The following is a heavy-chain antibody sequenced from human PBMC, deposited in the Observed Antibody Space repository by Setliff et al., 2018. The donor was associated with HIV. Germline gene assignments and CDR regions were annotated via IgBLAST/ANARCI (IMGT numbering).Heavy chain of an antibody. D-gene: IGHD3-22*01. CDR1: GFTFNYHA. Sequence: GGSLRLSCAASGFTFNYHAMTWVRQAPGKGLEWVSGISGSGDSTFYADSVKGRFTISRDNSKNTLSLQMNSLRPEDTAVFYCARVRLYSSALDYWGQGTLVTISS. J-gene: IGHJ4*02. CDR3: ARVRLYSSALDY. V-gene: IGHV3-23*01. CDR2: ISGSGDST.